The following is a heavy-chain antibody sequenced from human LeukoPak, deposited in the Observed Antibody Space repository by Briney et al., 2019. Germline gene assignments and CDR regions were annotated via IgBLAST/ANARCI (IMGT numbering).Heavy chain of an antibody. J-gene: IGHJ6*02. Sequence: ASVKVSCKAPGHTFTGYFMHWVRQAPGQGLEWMGWINPNIGGTNYAQNFQGRVTMTRDTSISTVYMELRRLRSDDTAVYYCARAARVDYYDSSPYGMDVWDQGTTVTVSS. CDR3: ARAARVDYYDSSPYGMDV. V-gene: IGHV1-2*02. D-gene: IGHD3-22*01. CDR2: INPNIGGT. CDR1: GHTFTGYF.